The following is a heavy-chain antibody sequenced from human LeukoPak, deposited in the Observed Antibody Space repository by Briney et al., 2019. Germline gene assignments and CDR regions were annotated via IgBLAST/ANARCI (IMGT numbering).Heavy chain of an antibody. D-gene: IGHD4-17*01. Sequence: SETLSLTCTVSGGSISSYNWSWIRQPPGKGLKWMGYIYYSGSTNYNPSLKSRVTVSVDTSKNQFSLKLSSVTAADTAVYYCASSSVTTGEYYFDYWGQGTLVTVSS. V-gene: IGHV4-59*01. CDR3: ASSSVTTGEYYFDY. CDR2: IYYSGST. J-gene: IGHJ4*02. CDR1: GGSISSYN.